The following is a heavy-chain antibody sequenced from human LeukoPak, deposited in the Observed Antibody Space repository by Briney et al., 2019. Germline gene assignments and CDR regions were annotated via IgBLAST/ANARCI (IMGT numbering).Heavy chain of an antibody. V-gene: IGHV1-69*13. CDR3: ARWSSGDYEVLDY. CDR2: IIPIFGTA. CDR1: GGTFSSYA. D-gene: IGHD4-17*01. Sequence: SVKVSCKASGGTFSSYAISWVRQAPGQGLEWMGGIIPIFGTANYAQKFQGRVTITADESTSTAYMELSSLRSKDTAVYYCARWSSGDYEVLDYWGQGTLVTVSS. J-gene: IGHJ4*02.